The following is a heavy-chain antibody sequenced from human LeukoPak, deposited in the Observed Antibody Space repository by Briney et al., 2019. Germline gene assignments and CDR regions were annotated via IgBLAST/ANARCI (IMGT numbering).Heavy chain of an antibody. CDR3: ARWIYSSRWRPFDP. D-gene: IGHD6-19*01. Sequence: PSQTLSLTCAVSGGSISSGGYSWSWIRQPPGKGLEWIGYIYYTGSTNYHPSLKSRVTMSVDTSKNQFSLKLSSVTAADTAVYYCARWIYSSRWRPFDPWGQGTLVTVSS. J-gene: IGHJ5*02. CDR2: IYYTGST. CDR1: GGSISSGGYS. V-gene: IGHV4-61*08.